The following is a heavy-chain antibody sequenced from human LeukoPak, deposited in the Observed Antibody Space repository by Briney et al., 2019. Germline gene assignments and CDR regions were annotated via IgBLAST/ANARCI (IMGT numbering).Heavy chain of an antibody. Sequence: GASVKVSCKASGYTFTSYGISWVRQAPGQGLEWMGWISAYNGNTNYAQKLQGRVTMTTDTSTSTAYMELRSLRSDDTAVYYCARVPPAGYGSHFATFDYWGQGTLVTVSS. V-gene: IGHV1-18*01. CDR3: ARVPPAGYGSHFATFDY. CDR1: GYTFTSYG. D-gene: IGHD5-12*01. CDR2: ISAYNGNT. J-gene: IGHJ4*02.